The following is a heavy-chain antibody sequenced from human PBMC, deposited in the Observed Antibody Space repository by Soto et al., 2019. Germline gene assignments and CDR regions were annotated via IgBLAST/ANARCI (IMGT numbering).Heavy chain of an antibody. J-gene: IGHJ3*02. CDR1: GFKFSDYY. CDR2: ISSSGSSL. CDR3: ARGGLCVFELIAPQNAFDI. D-gene: IGHD1-26*01. V-gene: IGHV3-11*01. Sequence: QVLLVESGGDLVKPGGSLRLSCAASGFKFSDYYMNWIRQAPGKGLEWVAYISSSGSSLDYADSVKGRVIISRDNAKNSLHVEIKSLRDEDTAVYYCARGGLCVFELIAPQNAFDIWGQGTMVTVSA.